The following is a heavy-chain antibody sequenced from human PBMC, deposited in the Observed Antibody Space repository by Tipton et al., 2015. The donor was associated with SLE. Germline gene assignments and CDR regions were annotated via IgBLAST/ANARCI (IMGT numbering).Heavy chain of an antibody. D-gene: IGHD3-3*01. CDR3: ARDRFLEWSYAFDI. J-gene: IGHJ3*02. CDR2: IYYSGST. CDR1: GYSISSGYY. Sequence: TLSLTCAVSGYSISSGYYWGWIRQPPGKGLEWIGSIYYSGSTYYNPSLKSRVTISVDTSKNQFSLKLSSVTAADTAVYYCARDRFLEWSYAFDIWGQGTMVTVSS. V-gene: IGHV4-38-2*02.